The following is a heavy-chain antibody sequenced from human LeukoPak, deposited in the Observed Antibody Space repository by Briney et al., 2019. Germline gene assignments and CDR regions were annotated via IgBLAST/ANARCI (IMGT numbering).Heavy chain of an antibody. CDR3: ARGVTTGPPDY. CDR2: IYSGGST. D-gene: IGHD4-11*01. J-gene: IGHJ4*02. CDR1: RFTVSSNY. Sequence: AWGSLRLSCAASRFTVSSNYMSWVRQAPGKGLEWVSVIYSGGSTYCADSVKGRFTISRDNSKNTLYLQMNSLRAEDTAVYYCARGVTTGPPDYWGQGTLVTVSS. V-gene: IGHV3-66*02.